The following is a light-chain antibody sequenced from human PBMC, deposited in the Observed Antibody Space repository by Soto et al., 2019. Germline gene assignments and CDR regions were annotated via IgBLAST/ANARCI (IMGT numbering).Light chain of an antibody. V-gene: IGKV3-15*01. CDR3: QQYNRWVT. J-gene: IGKJ4*01. CDR1: QSISTT. Sequence: EIVLTQSPVTLSVSPGERATLSCRTSQSISTTLAWYQQKPGQAPRVLIYGASTRATGVPARFSGSGSGTEFTLTIDSLQSEDFAVYYCQQYNRWVTFGGGTKVDIK. CDR2: GAS.